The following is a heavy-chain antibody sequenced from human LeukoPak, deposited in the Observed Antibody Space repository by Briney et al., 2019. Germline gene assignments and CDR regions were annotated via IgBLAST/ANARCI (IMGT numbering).Heavy chain of an antibody. D-gene: IGHD2-21*02. CDR1: GFTFSNYW. CDR3: APSPVVTED. Sequence: GGSLRLSCAASGFTFSNYWMHWVRQAPGKGLVWVSRINSDGSSATYADSVKGRFTISSDNAKNTLYLQMNSLRAEDTAVYYCAPSPVVTEDWGEGSLVAVSS. V-gene: IGHV3-74*01. CDR2: INSDGSSA. J-gene: IGHJ4*02.